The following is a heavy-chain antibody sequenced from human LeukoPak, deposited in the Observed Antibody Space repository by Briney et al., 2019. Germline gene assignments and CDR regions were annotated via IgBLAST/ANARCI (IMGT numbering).Heavy chain of an antibody. CDR2: ISSSSGTI. J-gene: IGHJ4*02. Sequence: PGGSLRLSCAASGFTFSTYSMNWVRQAPGRGLEWVSYISSSSGTIYYADSVKGRFTISRDNSKNTLYLQMNSLRAEDTAVYYCARDRKSVVPAAHFDYWGQGTLVTVSS. CDR1: GFTFSTYS. CDR3: ARDRKSVVPAAHFDY. V-gene: IGHV3-48*01. D-gene: IGHD2-2*01.